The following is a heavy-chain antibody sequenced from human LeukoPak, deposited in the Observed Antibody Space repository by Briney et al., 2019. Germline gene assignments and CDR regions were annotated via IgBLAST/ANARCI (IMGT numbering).Heavy chain of an antibody. CDR1: GGSFSGYY. V-gene: IGHV4-34*01. D-gene: IGHD3-22*01. Sequence: PSETLSLTCAVYGGSFSGYYWSWIRQPPGKGLEWIGEINHSGSTNYNPSLKSRVTMSVDTSKNQFSLRLRSVTAADTAVYYCARGLYYYDASGYSASKYYMDVWGKGTTVTVSS. J-gene: IGHJ6*03. CDR3: ARGLYYYDASGYSASKYYMDV. CDR2: INHSGST.